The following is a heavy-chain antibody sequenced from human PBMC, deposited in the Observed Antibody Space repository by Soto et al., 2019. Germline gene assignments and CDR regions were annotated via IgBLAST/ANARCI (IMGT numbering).Heavy chain of an antibody. CDR1: GGSFSGYY. CDR2: INHSGST. CDR3: ARGGRMTTLYYFDY. Sequence: SETLSLTCAVYGGSFSGYYWSWIRQPPGKGLEWIGEINHSGSTNYNPSLKSRVTISVDTSKNQFSLNLSSVTAAYTAVYYCARGGRMTTLYYFDYWGKGTLVTVSS. V-gene: IGHV4-34*01. J-gene: IGHJ4*02. D-gene: IGHD4-17*01.